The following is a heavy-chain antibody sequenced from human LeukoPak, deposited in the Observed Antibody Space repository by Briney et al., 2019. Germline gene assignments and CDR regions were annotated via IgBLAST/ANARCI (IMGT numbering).Heavy chain of an antibody. Sequence: GGSLRLSCAASGFTFSTYSMNWVRQAPGKGLEWVSSISSSSSYIYYADSVKGRFTISRDNAKNTLYLQMNSLRAEDTAVYYCAKAGAVVVVAAKYFDYWGQGTLVTVSS. V-gene: IGHV3-21*04. CDR1: GFTFSTYS. CDR3: AKAGAVVVVAAKYFDY. D-gene: IGHD2-15*01. J-gene: IGHJ4*02. CDR2: ISSSSSYI.